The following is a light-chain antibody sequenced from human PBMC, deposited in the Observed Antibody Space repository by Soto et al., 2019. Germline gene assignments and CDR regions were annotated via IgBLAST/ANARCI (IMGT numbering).Light chain of an antibody. J-gene: IGKJ2*01. V-gene: IGKV2D-29*01. CDR2: EVS. CDR1: QSLVDSA. Sequence: DIVLTQTPLSLSVTPGQPASISCKSSQSLVDSAWYLQRPGQPPQVLISEVSKRFSGVPDRFSGSGSGTDFTLKISRVEGEDVGVYYCMQTVQIPYTFGQGTRLEIK. CDR3: MQTVQIPYT.